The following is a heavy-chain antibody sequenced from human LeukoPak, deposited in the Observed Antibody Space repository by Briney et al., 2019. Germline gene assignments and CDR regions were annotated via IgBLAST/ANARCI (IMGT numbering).Heavy chain of an antibody. D-gene: IGHD3-10*01. Sequence: SETLSLTCTVSGGSISNYYWTWIRQSPGKGLEWIGYIYSSGSTKYNPSLKSRVTISVDTSKNQSSLNLSSVTAADTALYYCARLPSVSSPFDYWGQGALVTVSS. J-gene: IGHJ4*02. V-gene: IGHV4-59*08. CDR3: ARLPSVSSPFDY. CDR2: IYSSGST. CDR1: GGSISNYY.